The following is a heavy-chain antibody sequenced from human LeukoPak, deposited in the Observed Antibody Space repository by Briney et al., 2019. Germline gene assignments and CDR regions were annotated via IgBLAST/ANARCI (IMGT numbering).Heavy chain of an antibody. V-gene: IGHV3-21*01. CDR1: GFTFSSYS. D-gene: IGHD4-11*01. CDR2: ITSSSSYI. Sequence: GGSLRLSCAVSGFTFSSYSMNWVRQAPGQGLEWISSITSSSSYIYYADSVKGRFTISRDNAKNSLYLQMNSLRAEDTVVYYCARDLTVTSTCWFDRWGQGALVTVSS. CDR3: ARDLTVTSTCWFDR. J-gene: IGHJ5*02.